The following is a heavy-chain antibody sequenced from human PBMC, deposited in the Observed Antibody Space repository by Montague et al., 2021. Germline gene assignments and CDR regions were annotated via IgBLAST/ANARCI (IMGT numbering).Heavy chain of an antibody. D-gene: IGHD3-10*01. CDR1: GFTFSSYA. V-gene: IGHV3-33*06. CDR2: IWFDGSKK. CDR3: VKDSGYFYYMDV. J-gene: IGHJ6*03. Sequence: SLRLSCAASGFTFSSYAMHWVRQAPGTGPEWVAIIWFDGSKKYYXDSVKGRLTISRDNSENTLHLQMNSLRAEDTAVYYCVKDSGYFYYMDVWGKGTTVTVSS.